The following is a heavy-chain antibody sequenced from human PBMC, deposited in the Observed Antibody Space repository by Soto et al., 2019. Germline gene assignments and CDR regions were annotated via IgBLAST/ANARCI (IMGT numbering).Heavy chain of an antibody. CDR1: GGSISSGNYY. CDR3: ARVEIRVWWSARGRFDP. J-gene: IGHJ5*02. Sequence: SETLSLTCTVSGGSISSGNYYWSWIRQSPGKGLEWIGYIYSTGSSYYNPSLRSRVSMSVDTSKNQFSLNLSSVTAAEPAVYFCARVEIRVWWSARGRFDPWGQGTLVTVSS. V-gene: IGHV4-30-4*01. D-gene: IGHD2-21*01. CDR2: IYSTGSS.